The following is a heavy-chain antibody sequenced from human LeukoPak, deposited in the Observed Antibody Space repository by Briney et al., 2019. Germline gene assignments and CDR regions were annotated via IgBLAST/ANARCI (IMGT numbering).Heavy chain of an antibody. CDR1: GFTFSSYG. CDR3: AKELQAGWYYFDY. D-gene: IGHD6-19*01. CDR2: IWYDGSNK. V-gene: IGHV3-33*06. J-gene: IGHJ4*02. Sequence: GGSPRLSCAASGFTFSSYGMHWVRQAPGKGLEWVAVIWYDGSNKYYADSVKGRFTISRDNSKNTLYLQMNSLRAEDTAVYYCAKELQAGWYYFDYWGQGTLVTVSS.